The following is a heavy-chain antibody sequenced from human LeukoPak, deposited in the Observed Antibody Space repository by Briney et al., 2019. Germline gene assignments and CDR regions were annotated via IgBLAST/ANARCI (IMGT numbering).Heavy chain of an antibody. Sequence: GGSLRLSCAATGFTFEYYAMHWVRQVAGKRLEWVSLISGDGSGTYYADSVRGRFTISRDNSKNSLYLQMNSLRGEDTAVYFCAKDKDPWKSTAISDFDYWGQGTLVTVSS. V-gene: IGHV3-43*02. CDR2: ISGDGSGT. CDR1: GFTFEYYA. J-gene: IGHJ4*02. D-gene: IGHD1-1*01. CDR3: AKDKDPWKSTAISDFDY.